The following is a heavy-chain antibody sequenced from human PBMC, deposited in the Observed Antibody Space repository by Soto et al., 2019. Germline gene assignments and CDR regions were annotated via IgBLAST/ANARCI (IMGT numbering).Heavy chain of an antibody. D-gene: IGHD3-22*01. J-gene: IGHJ5*02. Sequence: SGPTLVNPTQTLTLTCTFSGFSLTTNGMCLSWIRQPPGKALEWLALIDWDDNTYYSTSLNNRLTLSKDTTKNQVVLLVRHMGPVDTATYYCARIPCGNYYTENFFDPWGQGIPVTVSS. CDR2: IDWDDNT. CDR1: GFSLTTNGMC. V-gene: IGHV2-70*01. CDR3: ARIPCGNYYTENFFDP.